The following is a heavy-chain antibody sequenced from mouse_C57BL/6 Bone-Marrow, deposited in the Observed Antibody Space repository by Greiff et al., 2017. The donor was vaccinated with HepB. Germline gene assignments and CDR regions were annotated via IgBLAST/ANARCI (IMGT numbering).Heavy chain of an antibody. CDR3: ARHVDYGWYFDV. D-gene: IGHD1-1*01. CDR2: ISNGGGST. J-gene: IGHJ1*03. V-gene: IGHV5-12*01. Sequence: DVMLVESGGGLVQPGGSLKLSCAASGFTFSDYYMYWVRQTPEKRLEWVAYISNGGGSTYYPDTVKGRFTISRDNAKNTLYLQMSRLKSEDTAMYYCARHVDYGWYFDVWGTGTTVTVSS. CDR1: GFTFSDYY.